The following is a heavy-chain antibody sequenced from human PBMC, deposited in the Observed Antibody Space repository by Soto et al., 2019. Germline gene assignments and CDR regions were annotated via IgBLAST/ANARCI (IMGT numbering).Heavy chain of an antibody. D-gene: IGHD5-12*01. CDR2: IYYSGST. CDR3: ARLRRDGYRKAPGQDY. CDR1: GGSISSSSYY. J-gene: IGHJ4*02. V-gene: IGHV4-39*01. Sequence: QLQLQESGPGLVKPSKTLSLTCTVSGGSISSSSYYWGWIRQPPGKGLEWIGSIYYSGSTYYNPSLKSRVTISVDTSKNQFSLKLSSVTAADTAVYYCARLRRDGYRKAPGQDYWGQGTLVTVSS.